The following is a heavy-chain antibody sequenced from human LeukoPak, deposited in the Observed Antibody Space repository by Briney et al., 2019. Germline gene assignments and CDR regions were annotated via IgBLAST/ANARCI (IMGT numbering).Heavy chain of an antibody. D-gene: IGHD6-19*01. V-gene: IGHV3-48*03. CDR3: AKKLSGSGWIFDY. CDR1: GFTFSSYE. CDR2: ISSSGSSI. J-gene: IGHJ4*02. Sequence: QPGGSLRLSCAASGFTFSSYEMNWVRQAPGKGLEWISYISSSGSSIYYADSVKGRFTISRDNSKNTLYLQMNSLRAEDTAMYYCAKKLSGSGWIFDYWGQGTLVTVSS.